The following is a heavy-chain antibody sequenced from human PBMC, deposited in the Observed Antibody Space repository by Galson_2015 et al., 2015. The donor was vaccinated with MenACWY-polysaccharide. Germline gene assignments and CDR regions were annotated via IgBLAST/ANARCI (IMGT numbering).Heavy chain of an antibody. CDR2: IRRDGGGTK. J-gene: IGHJ4*02. D-gene: IGHD3-22*01. CDR1: GFNFRIYS. Sequence: SLRLSCATSGFNFRIYSMNWVRQAPGKGLEWVSYIRRDGGGTKHYADSVRGRFTISRDDARNSLYLQMNNLRGEDTAVYYCARPQDTSGSYPDYWGQGTLVTVSS. CDR3: ARPQDTSGSYPDY. V-gene: IGHV3-48*01.